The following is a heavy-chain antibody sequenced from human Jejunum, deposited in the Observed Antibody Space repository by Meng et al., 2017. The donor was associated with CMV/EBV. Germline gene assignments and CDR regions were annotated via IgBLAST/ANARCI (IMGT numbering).Heavy chain of an antibody. CDR3: GMERVN. V-gene: IGHV4-34*01. Sequence: QVQLQQWGAGLLNSSETLSLTCAGYGGSLSPYYWTWIRQISGKGLEWIGEISHGGITNYNPSLKSRVTLLIDTSKNQFSLKLSSVTAADTAVYYCGMERVNWGQGILVTVSS. D-gene: IGHD1-1*01. CDR1: GGSLSPYY. J-gene: IGHJ4*02. CDR2: ISHGGIT.